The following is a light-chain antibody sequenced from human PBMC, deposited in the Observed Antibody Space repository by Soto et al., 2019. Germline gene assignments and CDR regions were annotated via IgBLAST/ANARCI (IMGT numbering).Light chain of an antibody. CDR1: QDISKF. V-gene: IGKV1-33*01. CDR2: DAS. CDR3: QQYENRPYT. J-gene: IGKJ3*01. Sequence: DIQMTQSPSSLSASIGDRVSFTCQASQDISKFLNWYQHKPGQAPSLLIYDASKSHLGVPSRFSGSGSGTDFTLTISSLQPEDNATYYCQQYENRPYTFGPGTKVDVK.